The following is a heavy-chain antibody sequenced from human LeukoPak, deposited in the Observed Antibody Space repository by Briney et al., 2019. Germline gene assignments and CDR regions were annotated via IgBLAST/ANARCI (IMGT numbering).Heavy chain of an antibody. V-gene: IGHV3-23*01. CDR2: ISGSGGST. Sequence: PGGSLSLSCAASGFTFRSYAMSWVRQAPGKGLEWVSAISGSGGSTYYADSVKGRFTISRDNSKNTLYLQMNSLRAEDTAVYYCVKPYCSSTSCSPFDYWGQGTLVTVSS. CDR3: VKPYCSSTSCSPFDY. J-gene: IGHJ4*02. D-gene: IGHD2-2*01. CDR1: GFTFRSYA.